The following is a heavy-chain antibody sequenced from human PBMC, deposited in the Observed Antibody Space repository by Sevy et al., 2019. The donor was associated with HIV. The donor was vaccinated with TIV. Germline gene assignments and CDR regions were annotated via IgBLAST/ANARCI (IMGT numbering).Heavy chain of an antibody. CDR2: IYGGGRT. J-gene: IGHJ3*02. D-gene: IGHD5-18*01. CDR3: AGRVTSDSFDI. Sequence: GGSLRLSCAASGFTVSDNYMSWVRQAPGKGLEWVSLIYGGGRTYYADSVKGRFTISRDNSKNTQYLKMDSLRAEDTAVYYGAGRVTSDSFDIWGQGTMVTVSS. CDR1: GFTVSDNY. V-gene: IGHV3-66*02.